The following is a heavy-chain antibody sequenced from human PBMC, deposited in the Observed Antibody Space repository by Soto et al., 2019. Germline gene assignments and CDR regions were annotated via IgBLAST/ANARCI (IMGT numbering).Heavy chain of an antibody. CDR2: ISGSGGST. D-gene: IGHD4-17*01. CDR3: AKFPTRTVTPTYGMDV. V-gene: IGHV3-23*01. CDR1: GFTFSSYA. Sequence: EVQLLESGGGLVQPGGSLRLSCAASGFTFSSYAMSWVRQAPGKGLEWVSAISGSGGSTYYADSVKGRFTISRDNSKNTLYLQMNSLRAEDTAVYYCAKFPTRTVTPTYGMDVWGQGTTVTVSS. J-gene: IGHJ6*02.